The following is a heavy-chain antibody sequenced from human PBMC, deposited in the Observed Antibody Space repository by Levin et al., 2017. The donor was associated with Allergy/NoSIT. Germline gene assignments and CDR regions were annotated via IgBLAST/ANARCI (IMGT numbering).Heavy chain of an antibody. CDR1: GYSINSGSY. Sequence: GSLRLSCVVSGYSINSGSYWGWIRQPPGKGLEWIANIYHTGNTYYNPSLKSRVTISVDTSKNQFSLKLRSVTAADTAVYYCTREGRYDLLTGDYRENYWGQGALVTVSS. CDR3: TREGRYDLLTGDYRENY. V-gene: IGHV4-38-2*02. CDR2: IYHTGNT. D-gene: IGHD3-9*01. J-gene: IGHJ4*02.